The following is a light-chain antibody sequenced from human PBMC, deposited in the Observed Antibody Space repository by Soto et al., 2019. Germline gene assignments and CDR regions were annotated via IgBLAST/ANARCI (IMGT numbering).Light chain of an antibody. CDR2: GVT. CDR3: TSYADNTHLAV. V-gene: IGLV2-14*01. J-gene: IGLJ1*01. CDR1: SSDIGGYDF. Sequence: QSVLTQPASVSGFPGQTITISCTGASSDIGGYDFVSWYQQHPGKAPQLLIYGVTIRPSGFYDRLSGDKSGNTDSLTISGLQAEDEADYYCTSYADNTHLAVVGTGNKVTVL.